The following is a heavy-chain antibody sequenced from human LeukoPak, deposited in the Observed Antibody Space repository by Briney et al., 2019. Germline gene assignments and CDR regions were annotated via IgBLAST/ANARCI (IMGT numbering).Heavy chain of an antibody. CDR3: ARSDFWSGYYNY. V-gene: IGHV4-4*08. CDR2: IYTSGST. J-gene: IGHJ4*02. Sequence: SETLSLTCTVSGGSISSYYWSWIRQPPGKGLEWIGYIYTSGSTNYNPSLKSRVTMSLDTSKNHFSLKLSSVTAADTAVYYCARSDFWSGYYNYWGQGTLVTVSS. D-gene: IGHD3-3*01. CDR1: GGSISSYY.